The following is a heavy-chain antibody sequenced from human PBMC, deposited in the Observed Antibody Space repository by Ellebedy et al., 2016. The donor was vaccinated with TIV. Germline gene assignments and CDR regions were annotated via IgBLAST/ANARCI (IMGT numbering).Heavy chain of an antibody. Sequence: GESLKISCAASGFTFSSYWMSWVRQAPGKGLEWVANIKQDGSEKYYVDSVKGRFTISRDNAKNSLYLQMNSLRAEDTAVYYCARDAFYGGYWGYFDYWGQGTLVTVSS. V-gene: IGHV3-7*01. CDR3: ARDAFYGGYWGYFDY. D-gene: IGHD5-12*01. J-gene: IGHJ4*02. CDR2: IKQDGSEK. CDR1: GFTFSSYW.